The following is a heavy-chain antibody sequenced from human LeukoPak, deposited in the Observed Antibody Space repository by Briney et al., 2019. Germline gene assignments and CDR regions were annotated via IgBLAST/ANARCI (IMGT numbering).Heavy chain of an antibody. CDR1: GFTFSSYS. CDR2: ISSSSTI. J-gene: IGHJ1*01. Sequence: GGSLRLSCAASGFTFSSYSMTWVRQAPGKGLEWVSYISSSSTIYYADSVKGRFTISRGNAKNSLYLQMNSLRAEDTAVYYCARDILTGSQSRFQHWGQGTLVTVSS. CDR3: ARDILTGSQSRFQH. D-gene: IGHD3-9*01. V-gene: IGHV3-48*04.